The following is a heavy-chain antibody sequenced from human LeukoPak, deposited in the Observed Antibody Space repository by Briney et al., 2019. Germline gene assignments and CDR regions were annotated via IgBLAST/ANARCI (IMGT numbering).Heavy chain of an antibody. J-gene: IGHJ4*02. D-gene: IGHD3-9*01. CDR3: AGDFYDILTGYNRYYFDY. CDR2: IIPIFGTA. CDR1: GGTFSSYA. Sequence: SVKVSCKASGGTFSSYAISWVRQAPGQGLEWMGRIIPIFGTANYAQKFQGGVTITTDESTSTAYMELSSLRSEDTAVYYCAGDFYDILTGYNRYYFDYWGQGTLVTVSS. V-gene: IGHV1-69*05.